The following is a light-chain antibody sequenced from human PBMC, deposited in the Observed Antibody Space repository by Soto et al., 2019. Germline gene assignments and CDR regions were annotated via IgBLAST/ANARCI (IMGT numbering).Light chain of an antibody. CDR2: SVS. CDR1: ERVPSSS. CDR3: QQYGTSPFT. J-gene: IGKJ3*01. V-gene: IGKV3-20*01. Sequence: ILLTQSPGTLSLSPGERATLSCRSSERVPSSSLAWYQQKPGQAPRLLIYSVSSRAAGIPDRFSGSGSGTDLTLTISGLEPADFAQYYCQQYGTSPFTFGPGTRVNIK.